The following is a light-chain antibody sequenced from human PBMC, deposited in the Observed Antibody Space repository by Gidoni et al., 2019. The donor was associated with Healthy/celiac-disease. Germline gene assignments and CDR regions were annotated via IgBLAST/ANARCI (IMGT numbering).Light chain of an antibody. J-gene: IGKJ4*01. CDR2: KAS. CDR1: QSISSW. CDR3: QQYNSYSPLT. V-gene: IGKV1-5*03. Sequence: DIQMTQSPSTLSASVGDRVPITCRASQSISSWLAGYQQRPGKAPKLLIYKASSLESGVPSRFSGSGSGTEFTLTISSLQPDDFATYYCQQYNSYSPLTFGGGTKVEIK.